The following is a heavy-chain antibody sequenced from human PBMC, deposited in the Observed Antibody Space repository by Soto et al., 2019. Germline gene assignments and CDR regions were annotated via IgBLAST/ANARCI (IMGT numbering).Heavy chain of an antibody. D-gene: IGHD6-19*01. J-gene: IGHJ4*02. CDR1: GFAFDYYS. Sequence: PGGSLRLSCAASGFAFDYYSLHWVRQAPGKGLEWVSLISWDGHSTYYADSVKGRFIISRDNSKNSLYLQMNSLRSEDAAIYYCAKSQKRIEVAANLDYWGQGTLVTVSS. CDR3: AKSQKRIEVAANLDY. CDR2: ISWDGHST. V-gene: IGHV3-43*01.